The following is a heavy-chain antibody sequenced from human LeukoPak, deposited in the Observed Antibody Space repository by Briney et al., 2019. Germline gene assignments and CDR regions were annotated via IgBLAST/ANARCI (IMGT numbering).Heavy chain of an antibody. CDR2: IVVGSGNT. CDR1: GFTFTSSA. D-gene: IGHD4-17*01. J-gene: IGHJ4*02. CDR3: AAMGYGDYGGY. Sequence: GASVKVSCKASGFTFTSSAMQWVRPARGQRLEWIGWIVVGSGNTNYAQKFQERVTITRDMSTSTAYMELSSLRSEDTAVYYCAAMGYGDYGGYWGQGTLVTVSS. V-gene: IGHV1-58*02.